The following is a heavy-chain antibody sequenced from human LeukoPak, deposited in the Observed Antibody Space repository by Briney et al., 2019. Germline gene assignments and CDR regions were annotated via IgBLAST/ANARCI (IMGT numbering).Heavy chain of an antibody. Sequence: ASVKVSCKACGYIYTSYVISWVRQAPGQGREGMGWISAYNGNTNYAQKLQGRVTMTTDTSTSTAYMELRSVRSDDTAAYYCARDDGDSSGSYFDYWGQGTLVTVSS. V-gene: IGHV1-18*01. D-gene: IGHD3-22*01. J-gene: IGHJ4*02. CDR1: GYIYTSYV. CDR2: ISAYNGNT. CDR3: ARDDGDSSGSYFDY.